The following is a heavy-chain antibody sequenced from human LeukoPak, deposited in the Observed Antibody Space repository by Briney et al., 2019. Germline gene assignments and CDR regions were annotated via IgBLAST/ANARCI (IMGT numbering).Heavy chain of an antibody. CDR3: ARVAYGGNSVDY. J-gene: IGHJ4*02. D-gene: IGHD4-23*01. CDR2: INHSGST. Sequence: SETLSLTCAVYGGSFSGYYWSWIRQPPGKGLEWIGEINHSGSTNYNPSLKSRVTISVDTSKNQFSLKLSSVTAADTAVYYCARVAYGGNSVDYWGQGTLVTVSS. CDR1: GGSFSGYY. V-gene: IGHV4-34*01.